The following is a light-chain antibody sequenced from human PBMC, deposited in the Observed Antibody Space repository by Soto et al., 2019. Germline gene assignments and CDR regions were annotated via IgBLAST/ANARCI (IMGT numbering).Light chain of an antibody. CDR3: QQSYNTLT. Sequence: IVMTQSPATLSVSPGERATLSCRASQSINSNLAWYQQKPGQAPRLLMFRASIRATGFPARFSGSGSGTDFTLTISGLQPEDFATYYCQQSYNTLTFGPGTTVDIK. J-gene: IGKJ3*01. V-gene: IGKV3-15*01. CDR1: QSINSN. CDR2: RAS.